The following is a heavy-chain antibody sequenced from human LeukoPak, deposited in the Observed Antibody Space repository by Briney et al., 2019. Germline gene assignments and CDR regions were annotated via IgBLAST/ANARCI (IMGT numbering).Heavy chain of an antibody. CDR1: GFTFSSYA. V-gene: IGHV3-23*01. CDR3: AKGPYCSSGSCYPNWFDP. Sequence: GGSLRLSCAASGFTFSSYAMSWVRQAPGKGLEWVSAISGSGGSTYYADSVKGRFTISRDNSKNTLYLQMNSLRAEDTAVYYCAKGPYCSSGSCYPNWFDPWGQGTLVTVSS. CDR2: ISGSGGST. J-gene: IGHJ5*02. D-gene: IGHD2-15*01.